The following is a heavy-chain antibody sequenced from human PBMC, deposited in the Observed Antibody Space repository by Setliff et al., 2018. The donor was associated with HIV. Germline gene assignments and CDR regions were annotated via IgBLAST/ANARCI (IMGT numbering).Heavy chain of an antibody. V-gene: IGHV4-39*07. J-gene: IGHJ5*02. CDR2: IYQSGTT. Sequence: SETLSLTCTVSGGSIRVDNYFWGWVRQPPGKGLEWIGSIYQSGTTYYNPALKSRVTISVDTSKNRFSLRLTSVTAADTAKYFCARGVQAQVVLMSYVKGRFDPWGQGTQVTVSS. CDR3: ARGVQAQVVLMSYVKGRFDP. CDR1: GGSIRVDNYF. D-gene: IGHD2-8*01.